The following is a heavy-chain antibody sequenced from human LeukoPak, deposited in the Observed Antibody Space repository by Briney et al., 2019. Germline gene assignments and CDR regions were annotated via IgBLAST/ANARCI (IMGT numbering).Heavy chain of an antibody. CDR3: TRDYYDRRGRSVD. CDR1: GFTFSSYW. Sequence: GGSLRLSCAGSGFTFSSYWMSWVRQAPGKGLEWVAKINQDGSEKYYADSVRGRFAISRDNAKNSLYLQTSGLSTDDAAVYFCTRDYYDRRGRSVDWGQGTLVTVSS. D-gene: IGHD3-22*01. V-gene: IGHV3-7*01. CDR2: INQDGSEK. J-gene: IGHJ4*02.